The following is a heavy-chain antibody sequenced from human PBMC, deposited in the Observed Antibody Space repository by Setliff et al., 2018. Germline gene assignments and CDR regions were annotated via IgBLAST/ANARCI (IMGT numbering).Heavy chain of an antibody. CDR3: ARGRNIAARLLDS. D-gene: IGHD6-6*01. V-gene: IGHV4-34*01. CDR1: GGTFSDYY. CDR2: INHRGST. Sequence: LSLTCAAYGGTFSDYYWTWIRQPPGKGLEWIGEINHRGSTTYNPSLKSRVTISVDTSKDQFSLKVISMTAADTAVYYCARGRNIAARLLDSWGQGTLVTVSS. J-gene: IGHJ4*02.